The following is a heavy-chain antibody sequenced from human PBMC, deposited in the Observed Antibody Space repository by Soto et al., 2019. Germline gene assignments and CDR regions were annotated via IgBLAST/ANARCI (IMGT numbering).Heavy chain of an antibody. V-gene: IGHV4-59*01. D-gene: IGHD3-22*01. CDR2: IYYSGST. Sequence: SETLCVSWTVAGGSLSGYDGSWLRPPPGKGLEWIGYIYYSGSTNYNPSLKSRVTISVDTSKNQFSLKLSSVTAADTAVYYCARVAGYYDSSGYSVSDDAFDSWGQGTMVTVSS. CDR1: GGSLSGYD. CDR3: ARVAGYYDSSGYSVSDDAFDS. J-gene: IGHJ3*02.